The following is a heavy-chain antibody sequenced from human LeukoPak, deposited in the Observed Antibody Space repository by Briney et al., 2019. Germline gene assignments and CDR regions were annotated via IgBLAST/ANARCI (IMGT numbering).Heavy chain of an antibody. CDR3: ATVGRAARPGY. Sequence: GGSLRLSCAASGFTFSNYWMHWVRQAPGKGLVWVSRINSDGSGTGYADSVKGRFTISRDNAKNTLYLQMNSLRAEDTAVYYCATVGRAARPGYWGQGILVTVSS. CDR2: INSDGSGT. CDR1: GFTFSNYW. D-gene: IGHD6-6*01. J-gene: IGHJ4*02. V-gene: IGHV3-74*01.